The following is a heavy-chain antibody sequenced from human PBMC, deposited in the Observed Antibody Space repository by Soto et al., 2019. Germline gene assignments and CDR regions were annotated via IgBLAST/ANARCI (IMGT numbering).Heavy chain of an antibody. D-gene: IGHD6-19*01. Sequence: PGGSLRLSCAASGFPFSSYAMSWVRQAPGKGLEWVSAISGSGGSTYYADSVKGRFTISRDNSKNTLYLQMNSLRAEDTAVYYCAKDYYSSGWYRAEGVSDYYYYMDVWGKGTTVTVSS. CDR3: AKDYYSSGWYRAEGVSDYYYYMDV. CDR2: ISGSGGST. J-gene: IGHJ6*03. V-gene: IGHV3-23*01. CDR1: GFPFSSYA.